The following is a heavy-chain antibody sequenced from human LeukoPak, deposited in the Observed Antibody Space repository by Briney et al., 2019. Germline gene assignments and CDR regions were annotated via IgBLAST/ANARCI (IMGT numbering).Heavy chain of an antibody. J-gene: IGHJ4*02. CDR2: IKSKADGETI. Sequence: GGSLRLSCAASGFTFSSYRMNWVCQAPGKGLEWVGRIKSKADGETIDYAAPVKGRFTFSRDDSKNMLYLQMNSLKSEDTAVYYCSTLTSRGLSDSWGQGTLVTVSS. CDR3: STLTSRGLSDS. CDR1: GFTFSSYR. D-gene: IGHD1-20*01. V-gene: IGHV3-15*07.